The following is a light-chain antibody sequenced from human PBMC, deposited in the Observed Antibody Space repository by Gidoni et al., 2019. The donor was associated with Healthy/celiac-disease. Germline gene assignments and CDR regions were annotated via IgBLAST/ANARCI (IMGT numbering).Light chain of an antibody. CDR1: SSDVGGYNY. CDR2: EVS. J-gene: IGLJ2*01. Sequence: QSALLQPASLSGAPGHSITISCTGTSSDVGGYNYVSWYQQHPGKAPKLMIYEVSNRPSGVSNRFSGSKSGNTASLTISGLQAEDEADYYCSSYTSSSTLVFGGGTKLTVL. V-gene: IGLV2-14*01. CDR3: SSYTSSSTLV.